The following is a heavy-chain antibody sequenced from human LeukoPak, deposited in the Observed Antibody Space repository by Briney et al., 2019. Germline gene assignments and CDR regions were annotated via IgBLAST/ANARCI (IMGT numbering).Heavy chain of an antibody. CDR2: IIPIIHTT. D-gene: IGHD3-10*01. V-gene: IGHV1-69*06. Sequence: SVKVSCKASGYSSTNYAISWVRQAPGQGLEWMGGIIPIIHTTKYAQKFHGRVTITADKSTTTAYMELSSLRSEDTAVYYCARPRFPYYRLSGPDYYYMDVWGKGTTVTVSS. CDR1: GYSSTNYA. J-gene: IGHJ6*03. CDR3: ARPRFPYYRLSGPDYYYMDV.